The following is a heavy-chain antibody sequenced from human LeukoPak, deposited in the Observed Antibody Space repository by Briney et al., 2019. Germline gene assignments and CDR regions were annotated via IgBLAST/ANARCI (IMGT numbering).Heavy chain of an antibody. J-gene: IGHJ4*02. CDR2: ISGSGGST. Sequence: GGSLRLSCAASGFTFDDYGMSWVRQAPGKGLEWVSAISGSGGSTYYADSVKGRFTISRDNAKNTVYLQMNSLRAEDTAMYYCARAIAVAGTDYWGQGTLVTVSS. D-gene: IGHD6-19*01. CDR3: ARAIAVAGTDY. CDR1: GFTFDDYG. V-gene: IGHV3-23*01.